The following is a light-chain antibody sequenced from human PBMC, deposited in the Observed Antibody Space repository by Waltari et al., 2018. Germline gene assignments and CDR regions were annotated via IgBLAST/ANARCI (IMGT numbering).Light chain of an antibody. CDR3: QRYNSAPWT. J-gene: IGKJ1*01. CDR1: QDISDDY. CDR2: LAS. V-gene: IGKV1-27*01. Sequence: DFQMTQSPSSLSASVGDTVTITCRASQDISDDYLAWYQQKPGKSPELLIYLASTLQFGVPSRFRGSGSGKDFTLTITSLQPEDVATEYCQRYNSAPWTFGQGTKV.